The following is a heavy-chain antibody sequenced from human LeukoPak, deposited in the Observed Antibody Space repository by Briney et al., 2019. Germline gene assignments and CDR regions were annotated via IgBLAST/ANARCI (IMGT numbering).Heavy chain of an antibody. CDR2: ISSSSSTI. CDR3: ARDSNYYDSSGYYSMIDY. J-gene: IGHJ4*02. D-gene: IGHD3-22*01. V-gene: IGHV3-48*01. CDR1: GFTFSSYS. Sequence: GGSLRLSCAASGFTFSSYSMNWVRQAPGKGLEWVSYISSSSSTIYYADSVKGRFTISRDNAKNSLYLQMNSLRAEDTAVYYCARDSNYYDSSGYYSMIDYGGQGTLVTVSS.